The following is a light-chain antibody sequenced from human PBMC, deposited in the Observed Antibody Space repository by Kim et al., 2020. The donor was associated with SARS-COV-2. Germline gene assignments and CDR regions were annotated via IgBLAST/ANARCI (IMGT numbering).Light chain of an antibody. V-gene: IGLV7-46*01. Sequence: PRRTVTLSGASASGAVTMGHYPYGFQQKPGKAPRTLIYDTSKKHSGTPARFSGSLLGGKAALTLSGAQPEDEAEYYCLLSYSGVRSFGTGTKVTVL. CDR2: DTS. CDR1: SGAVTMGHY. CDR3: LLSYSGVRS. J-gene: IGLJ1*01.